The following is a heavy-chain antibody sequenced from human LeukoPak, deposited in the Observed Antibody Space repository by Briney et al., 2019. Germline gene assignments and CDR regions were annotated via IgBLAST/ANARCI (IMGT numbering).Heavy chain of an antibody. CDR1: GYTFTSYG. J-gene: IGHJ5*02. CDR3: ARSPLNYYYDSSGYYH. Sequence: ASVTVSCTASGYTFTSYGISWVRQAPGQGLEWMGWISAYNGNTNYAQKLQGRVTMTTDTSTSTAYMELRSLRSDDTAVYYCARSPLNYYYDSSGYYHWGQGTLVTVSS. CDR2: ISAYNGNT. D-gene: IGHD3-22*01. V-gene: IGHV1-18*01.